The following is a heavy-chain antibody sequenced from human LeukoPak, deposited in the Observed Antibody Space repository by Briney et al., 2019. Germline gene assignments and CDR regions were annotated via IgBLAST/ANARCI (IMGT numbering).Heavy chain of an antibody. J-gene: IGHJ6*02. CDR1: AYTFTGYY. CDR3: ARALEVVINWYYYGIAG. Sequence: VSVTVSFMPSAYTFTGYYMHFVRQSPAQRLDWLPCINPNSGGTNYAQKFQGRVTITRVTSISTAYMELSRLRSDDTAVYYCARALEVVINWYYYGIAGWGQGTTVTVSS. V-gene: IGHV1-2*02. D-gene: IGHD3-22*01. CDR2: INPNSGGT.